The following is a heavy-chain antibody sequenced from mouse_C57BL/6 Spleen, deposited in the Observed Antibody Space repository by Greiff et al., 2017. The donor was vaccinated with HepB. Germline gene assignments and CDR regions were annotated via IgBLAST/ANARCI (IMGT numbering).Heavy chain of an antibody. Sequence: QVQLQQPGAELVMPGASVKLSCKASGYTFTSYWMHWVKQRPGQGLEWIGEIDPSDSYTNYNQKFKGKSTLTVDKSSSTAYMQLSSLTSEDSAVYYCARSGPHSADSWFAYWGQGTLVTVSA. J-gene: IGHJ3*01. V-gene: IGHV1-69*01. CDR3: ARSGPHSADSWFAY. CDR1: GYTFTSYW. CDR2: IDPSDSYT. D-gene: IGHD3-2*02.